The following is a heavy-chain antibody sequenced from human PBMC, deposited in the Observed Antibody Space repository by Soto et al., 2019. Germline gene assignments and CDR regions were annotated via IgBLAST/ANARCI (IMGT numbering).Heavy chain of an antibody. CDR3: ARAHYGDYGYGMDV. J-gene: IGHJ6*02. CDR2: IYHTGTT. V-gene: IGHV4-30-2*01. CDR1: GGSISSGGYS. Sequence: QLQLQESGSGLVKPSQTLSLACAVSGGSISSGGYSWSWIRQPPGKGLEWIGYIYHTGTTYYNPSLKSRVTISVDRSGNQFSLKLSSVTAADTAVYYCARAHYGDYGYGMDVWGQGTTVTVSS. D-gene: IGHD4-17*01.